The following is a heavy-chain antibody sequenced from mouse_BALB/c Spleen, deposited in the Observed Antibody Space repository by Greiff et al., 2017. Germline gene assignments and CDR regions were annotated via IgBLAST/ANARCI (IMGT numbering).Heavy chain of an antibody. CDR2: ISYDGSN. CDR1: GYSITSGYY. CDR3: ARAGDD. J-gene: IGHJ2*01. V-gene: IGHV3-6*02. Sequence: EVKLMESGPGLVKPSQSLSLTCSVTGYSITSGYYWNWIRRFPGNKLEWMGYISYDGSNNYNPSLKNRISITRDTSKNQFFLKLNSVTTEDTATYYCARAGDDWGEGTTLTVSS.